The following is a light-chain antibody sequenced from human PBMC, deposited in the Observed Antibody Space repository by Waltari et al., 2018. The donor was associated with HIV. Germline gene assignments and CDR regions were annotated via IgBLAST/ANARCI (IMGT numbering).Light chain of an antibody. J-gene: IGLJ1*01. CDR2: DAS. CDR1: NIGSKG. V-gene: IGLV3-21*02. CDR3: QVWDSSSDHYV. Sequence: SYVLPQPPSVSVAPGQTARITCGGNNIGSKGVHWYQQRPGQAPVLVVYDASDRPSGIPERFAGSKSGNTATLTSSRAEAGDEADYYCQVWDSSSDHYVFGTGTKVTV.